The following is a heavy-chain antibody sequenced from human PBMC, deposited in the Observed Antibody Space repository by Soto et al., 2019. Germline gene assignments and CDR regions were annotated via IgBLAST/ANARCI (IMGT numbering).Heavy chain of an antibody. D-gene: IGHD2-2*02. V-gene: IGHV3-21*01. Sequence: EVQLVETGGGLIQPGGSLRLSCAASGFTVSSNYMSWVRQAPGKGLEWVSSISSSSSYIYYADSVKGRFTISRDNAKNSLYLQMNSLRAEDTAVYYCARDGCSSTSCYKPHYYGMDVWGQGTTVTVSS. CDR1: GFTVSSNY. CDR2: ISSSSSYI. J-gene: IGHJ6*02. CDR3: ARDGCSSTSCYKPHYYGMDV.